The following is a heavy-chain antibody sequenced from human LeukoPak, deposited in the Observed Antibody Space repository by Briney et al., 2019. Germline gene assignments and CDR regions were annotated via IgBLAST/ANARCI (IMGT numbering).Heavy chain of an antibody. CDR2: IKEDGSEK. Sequence: GGSLRLSCAASGFTFSNYWMAWVRQAPGKGLEWVANIKEDGSEKYYLDSVEGRFTISRDNAKSALYLQMNSLRAEDTALYYCAGRIFDIWGQGTMVTVSS. CDR1: GFTFSNYW. J-gene: IGHJ3*02. CDR3: AGRIFDI. V-gene: IGHV3-7*01.